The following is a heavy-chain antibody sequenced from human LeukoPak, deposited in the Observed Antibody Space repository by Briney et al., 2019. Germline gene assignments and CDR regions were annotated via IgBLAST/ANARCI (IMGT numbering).Heavy chain of an antibody. CDR3: AKDQVISGSEASDI. D-gene: IGHD2-21*01. CDR2: ISGSGVGT. J-gene: IGHJ3*02. V-gene: IGHV3-23*01. Sequence: GGSLRLSCAASGFTFSSYTMNWVRQAPGKGLEWVSAISGSGVGTYYADSVKGRFTISRDNSWNTLYLQMSSLRAEDTDVYYCAKDQVISGSEASDIWGQETMVTVSS. CDR1: GFTFSSYT.